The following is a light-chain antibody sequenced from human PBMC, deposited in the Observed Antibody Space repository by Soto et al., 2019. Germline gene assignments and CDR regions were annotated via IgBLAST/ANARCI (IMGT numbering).Light chain of an antibody. CDR1: QSISDT. Sequence: EIVMTQSPATLSVSPGRRATLSCRASQSISDTLAWYQQKPGQAPRLLLHDASTRAAGFTARFSGSGSGTDFTLTITSLQPEDFAVYYCQQYDNWPWTFGQGTKVEIK. CDR2: DAS. CDR3: QQYDNWPWT. V-gene: IGKV3-15*01. J-gene: IGKJ1*01.